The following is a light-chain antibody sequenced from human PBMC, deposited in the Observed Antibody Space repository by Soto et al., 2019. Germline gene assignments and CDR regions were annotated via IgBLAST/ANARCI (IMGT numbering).Light chain of an antibody. CDR3: LQTIRLPYT. J-gene: IGKJ2*01. CDR1: QTLLRSDGKNY. Sequence: DLVMTQTPLSLSVTPGQPASISCKSSQTLLRSDGKNYMYWYLQKPGQPPQLLISEVSNRFSGVPDKFSGRGSGTDFTPKISRVEAEDVGVYYCLQTIRLPYTFGQGTKLEIK. CDR2: EVS. V-gene: IGKV2D-29*01.